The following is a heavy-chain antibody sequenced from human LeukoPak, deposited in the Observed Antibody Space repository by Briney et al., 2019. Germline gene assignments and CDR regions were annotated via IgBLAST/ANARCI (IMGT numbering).Heavy chain of an antibody. Sequence: GASVKVSCKASGYSFTSYGISWVRQAPGQGLEWMGGIIPIFGTAKYAQKFQGRVTITADESTSTAYMELSSLRSEDTAVYYCARGILGYCSSTNCLFDYWGQGTLVTVSS. J-gene: IGHJ4*02. D-gene: IGHD2-2*01. CDR1: GYSFTSYG. CDR2: IIPIFGTA. CDR3: ARGILGYCSSTNCLFDY. V-gene: IGHV1-69*13.